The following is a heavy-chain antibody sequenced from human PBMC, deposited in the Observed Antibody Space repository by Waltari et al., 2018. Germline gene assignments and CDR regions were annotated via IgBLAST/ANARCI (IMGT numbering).Heavy chain of an antibody. CDR2: IYYSGTIT. D-gene: IGHD2-21*02. Sequence: QVQLQQWGAGLLKPSETLSLTPGVFGGSLRGYYWPWIRQPPGKGLEWIGQIYYSGTITNYNPSLKSRVTISIDRSKNQLSLSLTSVTAADTAVYYCARRGCFVGNCYSGVDFWGPGTVVTVSS. J-gene: IGHJ4*02. CDR1: GGSLRGYY. CDR3: ARRGCFVGNCYSGVDF. V-gene: IGHV4-34*01.